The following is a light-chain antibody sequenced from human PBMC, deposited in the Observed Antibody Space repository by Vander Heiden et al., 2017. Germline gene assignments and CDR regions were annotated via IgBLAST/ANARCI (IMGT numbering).Light chain of an antibody. CDR1: SSDVGGYNY. CDR3: SSYTSSSTYV. V-gene: IGLV2-14*01. Sequence: SALTQPASASGLPGQSITISCTGTSSDVGGYNYVSWYQQHPGKAPKHMIYEVSNRPSGVSNRFSGSKSGNTASLTISGLQAEDEADYYCSSYTSSSTYVFGTGTKVTVL. J-gene: IGLJ1*01. CDR2: EVS.